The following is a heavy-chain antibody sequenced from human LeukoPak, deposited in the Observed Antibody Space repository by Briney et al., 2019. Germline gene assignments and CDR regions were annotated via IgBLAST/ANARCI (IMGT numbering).Heavy chain of an antibody. CDR3: AIAGEYCSSTSCWRY. J-gene: IGHJ4*02. Sequence: PGGSLRLSCAASGFTFSSYAMSWVRQAPGKGLEWVSAISGSGGSTYCADSVKGRFTISRDNSKNTLYLQMNSLRAEDTAVYYCAIAGEYCSSTSCWRYWGQGTLVTVSS. CDR1: GFTFSSYA. V-gene: IGHV3-23*01. D-gene: IGHD2-2*01. CDR2: ISGSGGST.